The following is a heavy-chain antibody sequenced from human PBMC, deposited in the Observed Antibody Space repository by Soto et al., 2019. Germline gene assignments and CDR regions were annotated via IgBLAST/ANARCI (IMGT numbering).Heavy chain of an antibody. Sequence: QVQLQESGPGLVKPSETLSLTCTVSGGSITNYYCSWFRQPPAQGLEWIGYINYDGYSAYNLTRRRRVTLSTDESKSQFSLMLESVTATDTALYYCAGHGSGHLHGLVDVGGVGTTVIVSS. V-gene: IGHV4-59*08. CDR3: AGHGSGHLHGLVDV. CDR1: GGSITNYY. D-gene: IGHD4-4*01. CDR2: INYDGYS. J-gene: IGHJ6*04.